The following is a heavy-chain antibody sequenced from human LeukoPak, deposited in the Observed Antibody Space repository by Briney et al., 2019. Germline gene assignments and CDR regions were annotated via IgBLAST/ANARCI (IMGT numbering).Heavy chain of an antibody. V-gene: IGHV4-59*01. D-gene: IGHD4-17*01. CDR3: SRGDYGDYHDAFDI. CDR2: IYYSGST. J-gene: IGHJ3*02. CDR1: GGSISSYY. Sequence: SETLSLTCTVSGGSISSYYWSWIRQPPGKGLEWIGYIYYSGSTNYNPSLKSRVTISVDTSKNQFSLKLSSVTAADTAVYYCSRGDYGDYHDAFDIWGQGTMVTVSS.